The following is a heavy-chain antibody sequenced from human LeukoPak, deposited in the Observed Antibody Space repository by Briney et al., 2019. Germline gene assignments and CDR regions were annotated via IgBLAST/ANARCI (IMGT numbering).Heavy chain of an antibody. J-gene: IGHJ3*02. Sequence: GGSLRLSCAASGFTFSSYEMNWVRQAPGKGLEWVSYISSSGSTIYYADSVKGRFTISRDNAKNSLYLQMNSLRAEDTAVYYCARDPRRSGSRGRGHAFDIWGQGTMVTVSS. D-gene: IGHD1-26*01. CDR1: GFTFSSYE. CDR3: ARDPRRSGSRGRGHAFDI. CDR2: ISSSGSTI. V-gene: IGHV3-48*03.